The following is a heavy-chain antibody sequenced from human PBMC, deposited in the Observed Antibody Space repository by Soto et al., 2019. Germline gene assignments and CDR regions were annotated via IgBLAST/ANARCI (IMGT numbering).Heavy chain of an antibody. Sequence: PGGSLRLSCAASGFTFSSYGMHWVRQAPGKGLEWVAVISYDGSNKYYADSVKGRFTISRDNSKNTLYLQMNSLRAEDTAVYYCAKDYHTAMAEYYFDYWGQGTLVTVS. J-gene: IGHJ4*02. V-gene: IGHV3-30*18. D-gene: IGHD5-18*01. CDR2: ISYDGSNK. CDR1: GFTFSSYG. CDR3: AKDYHTAMAEYYFDY.